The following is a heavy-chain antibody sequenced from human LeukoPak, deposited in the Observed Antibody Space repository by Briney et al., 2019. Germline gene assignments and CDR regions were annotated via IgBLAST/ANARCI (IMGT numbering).Heavy chain of an antibody. J-gene: IGHJ4*02. V-gene: IGHV3-23*01. CDR2: ITSRGESS. Sequence: PGGSLRLSCAASGFTFSIYAMSWVRPAPGKGLQWVSSITSRGESSWYVDSVKGRFTITRDTSEDTLYLQMHSQRAEDTAVYYCARDRPNYYGSDGHYYRRDGDYWGRGTLVSVSS. D-gene: IGHD3-22*01. CDR1: GFTFSIYA. CDR3: ARDRPNYYGSDGHYYRRDGDY.